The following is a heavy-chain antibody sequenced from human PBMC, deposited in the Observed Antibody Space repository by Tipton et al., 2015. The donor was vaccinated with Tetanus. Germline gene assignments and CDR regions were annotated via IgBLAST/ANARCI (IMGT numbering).Heavy chain of an antibody. Sequence: QSGAEVKKPGESLKISCQGSGYNFNLYWIGWVRLMPGKGLEWMGVINPTDYQTSYNPSFEGHVTISADRSINTAYLQWNSLQTSDTAMYFCARRRSAILSGSYHWYFDIWGRGTLVTVSS. CDR2: INPTDYQT. CDR3: ARRRSAILSGSYHWYFDI. CDR1: GYNFNLYW. D-gene: IGHD3-9*01. J-gene: IGHJ2*01. V-gene: IGHV5-51*01.